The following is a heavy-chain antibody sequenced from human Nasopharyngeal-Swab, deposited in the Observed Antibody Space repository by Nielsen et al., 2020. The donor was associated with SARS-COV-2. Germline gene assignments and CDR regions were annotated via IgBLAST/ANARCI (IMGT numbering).Heavy chain of an antibody. CDR2: IFSSGST. Sequence: WIRQPPGKGLVWIGHIFSSGSTNYNYSLKSRVTISLDASKNQFFLNLNSVTAADTAIYYCARGTGERITIFSILTDTGGWFDPWGQGTLVTVSS. J-gene: IGHJ5*02. V-gene: IGHV4-59*01. D-gene: IGHD3-3*01. CDR3: ARGTGERITIFSILTDTGGWFDP.